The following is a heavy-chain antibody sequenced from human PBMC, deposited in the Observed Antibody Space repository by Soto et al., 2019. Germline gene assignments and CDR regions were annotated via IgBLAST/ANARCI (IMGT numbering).Heavy chain of an antibody. CDR3: ARGGYYYDSSGYLTEDY. Sequence: WWSLRLSCSASVFTFSRYGMHWFRQAPGKGLEWVAVIWYDGSNKYYADSVKGRFTISRDNSKNTLYLQMNSLRAEDTAVYYCARGGYYYDSSGYLTEDYWGQGTLVTVSS. D-gene: IGHD3-22*01. CDR1: VFTFSRYG. J-gene: IGHJ4*02. CDR2: IWYDGSNK. V-gene: IGHV3-33*01.